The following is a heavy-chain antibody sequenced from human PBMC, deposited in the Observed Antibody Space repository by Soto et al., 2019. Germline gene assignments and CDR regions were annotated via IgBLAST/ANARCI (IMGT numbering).Heavy chain of an antibody. J-gene: IGHJ4*02. V-gene: IGHV4-30-4*01. CDR1: GGSISSGDYY. CDR3: ARAGRTYYYDSSGFPPPDY. Sequence: SETLSLTCTVSGGSISSGDYYWSWIRQPPGKGLEWIGYIYYSGSTYYNPSLKSRVTISVDTSKNQFSLKLSSVTAADTAVYYCARAGRTYYYDSSGFPPPDYWGQGTLVTVSS. D-gene: IGHD3-22*01. CDR2: IYYSGST.